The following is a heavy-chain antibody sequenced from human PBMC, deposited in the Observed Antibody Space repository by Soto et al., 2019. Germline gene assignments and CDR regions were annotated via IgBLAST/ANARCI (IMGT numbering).Heavy chain of an antibody. V-gene: IGHV3-11*01. J-gene: IGHJ4*02. CDR1: GFTFSDYY. D-gene: IGHD2-2*01. CDR3: TRVRIMPDE. Sequence: QVQLVESGGGLVKPGGSLRLSCAASGFTFSDYYMSWVRQAPGKGLEWVSYISSGGSATHYADSMKGRFTISRDNAKNLLYLQMNSLRVEDTAVYYCTRVRIMPDERGQGTLVTVSS. CDR2: ISSGGSAT.